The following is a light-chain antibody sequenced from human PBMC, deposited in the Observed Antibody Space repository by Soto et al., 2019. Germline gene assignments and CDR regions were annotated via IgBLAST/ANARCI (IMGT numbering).Light chain of an antibody. CDR1: SSDIGGYNW. CDR3: ASYAGSSSV. Sequence: QSALTQPPSASGSPGQSVTISCTGTSSDIGGYNWVSWYQQHPGKAPKLMIYEVTKRPSGVPDRFSGSKSGNTASLTVSGLQAEDEADYYCASYAGSSSVFGTGTKVTVL. CDR2: EVT. J-gene: IGLJ1*01. V-gene: IGLV2-8*01.